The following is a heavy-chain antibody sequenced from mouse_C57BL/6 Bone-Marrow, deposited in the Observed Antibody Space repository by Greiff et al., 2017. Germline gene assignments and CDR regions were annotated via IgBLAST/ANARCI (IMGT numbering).Heavy chain of an antibody. CDR2: INPGSGGT. CDR1: GYAFTHYL. Sequence: QVQLQQSGAELVRPGTSVQVSCKASGYAFTHYLIEWVKKRPGQGLAWIGVINPGSGGTNYNEKLKGKATLTADKSSSTAYMQLSSLTSDDSAVYFCAISYYDYGDSYGVPGTLVTVSA. V-gene: IGHV1-54*01. D-gene: IGHD2-4*01. CDR3: AISYYDYGDSY. J-gene: IGHJ3*01.